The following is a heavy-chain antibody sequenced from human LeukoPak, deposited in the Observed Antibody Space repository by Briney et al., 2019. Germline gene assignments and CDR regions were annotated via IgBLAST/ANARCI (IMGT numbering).Heavy chain of an antibody. J-gene: IGHJ4*02. CDR1: GYTFTSYD. D-gene: IGHD6-19*01. CDR2: INPSGGST. Sequence: GASVKVSCKXSGYTFTSYDINWVRQAPGQGLEWMGIINPSGGSTSYAQKFQGRVTMTRDTSTSTVYMELSSLRSEDTAVYYCARVGYSSVNPDYWGQGTLVTVSS. V-gene: IGHV1-46*01. CDR3: ARVGYSSVNPDY.